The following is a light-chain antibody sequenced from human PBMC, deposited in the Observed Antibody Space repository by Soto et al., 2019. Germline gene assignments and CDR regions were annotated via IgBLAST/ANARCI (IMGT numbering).Light chain of an antibody. J-gene: IGLJ2*01. CDR3: LLYYHGARV. Sequence: QAVVTQEPSLTVSPGGTVTLTCASSTGAVTSGYYPNWFQQKPGQAPTSLIYSTTNRHSWTPARFSGSLLGGKAALTLSGLQPEDEAEYYCLLYYHGARVFGGGTKLTVL. CDR2: STT. CDR1: TGAVTSGYY. V-gene: IGLV7-43*01.